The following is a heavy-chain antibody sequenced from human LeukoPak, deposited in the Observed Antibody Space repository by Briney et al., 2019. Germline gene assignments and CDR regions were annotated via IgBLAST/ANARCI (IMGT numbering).Heavy chain of an antibody. D-gene: IGHD3-3*01. V-gene: IGHV3-23*01. CDR2: ISGSGDST. CDR1: GFTFRNYG. Sequence: GGSLRLSCAVSGFTFRNYGMSWVRQAPGKGLEWVSAISGSGDSTYYTDSVKGRFTISRDNAKNTLFLQMSSLRDEDTAIYYCANQIYDFWSGYYSYYFDYWGQGTLVTVSS. CDR3: ANQIYDFWSGYYSYYFDY. J-gene: IGHJ4*02.